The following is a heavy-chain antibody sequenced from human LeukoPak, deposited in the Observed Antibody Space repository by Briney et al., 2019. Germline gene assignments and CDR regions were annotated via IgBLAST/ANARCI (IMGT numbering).Heavy chain of an antibody. J-gene: IGHJ5*02. Sequence: SLRLSCAASGCXXNNXAMSWVRQAPGKGLEWVSTIGYSCGGTYYSDSVKGRFTISRDNSKNTLYLQANSLRAEDTAVYYCAKDGTVTGPGWFDPWGQGTLVTVFS. D-gene: IGHD2-21*02. CDR1: GCXXNNXA. CDR3: AKDGTVTGPGWFDP. V-gene: IGHV3-23*01. CDR2: IGYSCGGT.